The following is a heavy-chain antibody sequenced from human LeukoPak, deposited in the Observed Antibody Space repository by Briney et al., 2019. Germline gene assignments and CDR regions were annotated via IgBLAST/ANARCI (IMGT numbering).Heavy chain of an antibody. CDR1: GFTFSSYW. J-gene: IGHJ4*02. CDR3: ASQRYYDSSGYYYHY. V-gene: IGHV3-74*01. CDR2: INSDGSST. Sequence: PGGSLRLSCAASGFTFSSYWMHWVRQAPGKGLVWVSRINSDGSSTSYADSVKGRFTISRDKAKNTLYLQMNSLRAEDTAVYYCASQRYYDSSGYYYHYWGQGTLVTVSS. D-gene: IGHD3-22*01.